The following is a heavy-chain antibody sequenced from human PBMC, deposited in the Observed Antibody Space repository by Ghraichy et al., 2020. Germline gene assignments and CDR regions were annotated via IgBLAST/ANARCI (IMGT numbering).Heavy chain of an antibody. CDR1: GFTFSNYD. CDR2: ISTAGDP. Sequence: GGSLRLSCAASGFTFSNYDMHWVRQATGKGLEWVSGISTAGDPHYPDSVKGRFTISRDNAKNSLYLQMNSLRAGDTAVFYCAREIYGPGHLYFDLWGRGTLVTVSS. CDR3: AREIYGPGHLYFDL. J-gene: IGHJ2*01. D-gene: IGHD3-10*01. V-gene: IGHV3-13*05.